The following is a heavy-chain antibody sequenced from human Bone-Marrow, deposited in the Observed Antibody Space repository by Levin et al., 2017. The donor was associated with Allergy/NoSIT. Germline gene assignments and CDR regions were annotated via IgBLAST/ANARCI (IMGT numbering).Heavy chain of an antibody. CDR1: GFIISELS. CDR2: FDHEEGET. V-gene: IGHV1-24*01. Sequence: GESLKISCKVSGFIISELSMYWVRQVPGKGLEWMGGFDHEEGETTYAPKFKGRVTMTEDTTTATAYMELSSLRSEDTAVYYCTTDGTGMYSMDVWGQGTTVTVSS. CDR3: TTDGTGMYSMDV. D-gene: IGHD1-1*01. J-gene: IGHJ6*03.